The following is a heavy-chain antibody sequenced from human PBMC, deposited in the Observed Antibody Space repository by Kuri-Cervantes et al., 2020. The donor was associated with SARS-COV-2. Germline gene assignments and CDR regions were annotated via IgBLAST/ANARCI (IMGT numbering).Heavy chain of an antibody. CDR2: MNPNSGNT. V-gene: IGHV1-8*02. CDR1: GYTFTSYD. Sequence: ASVKVSCKASGYTFTSYDINWVRQATGQGLEWMGWMNPNSGNTGYAQKLQGRVTMTTDTSTSIAYMELRSLRSDDTAVYYCTRVEYSSGWYVDYWGQGTLVTVSS. CDR3: TRVEYSSGWYVDY. D-gene: IGHD6-19*01. J-gene: IGHJ4*02.